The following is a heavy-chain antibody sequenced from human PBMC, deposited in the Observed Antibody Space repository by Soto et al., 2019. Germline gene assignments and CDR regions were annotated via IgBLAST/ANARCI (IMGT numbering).Heavy chain of an antibody. CDR2: ISYDGSNK. CDR3: AKDSDIVVVPAAAYYFDY. D-gene: IGHD2-2*01. J-gene: IGHJ4*02. CDR1: GFTFSLYG. Sequence: PGGSLRLSCAASGFTFSLYGMHWVRQAPGKGLEWVAVISYDGSNKYYADSVKGRFTISRDNSKNTLCLQMNSLRAEDTAVYYCAKDSDIVVVPAAAYYFDYWGQGTLVTVSS. V-gene: IGHV3-30*18.